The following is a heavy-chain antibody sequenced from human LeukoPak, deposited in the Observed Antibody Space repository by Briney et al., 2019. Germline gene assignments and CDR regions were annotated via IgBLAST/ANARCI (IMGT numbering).Heavy chain of an antibody. V-gene: IGHV3-23*01. CDR3: ARPRYGGNSGEFDS. D-gene: IGHD4-23*01. CDR1: RFIFSSYA. Sequence: PGGSLRLSCAASRFIFSSYAMSWVRQAPGKGLEWVSAVTGSGGTTYYADSVKGRFTISRDNAKNSLFPQMNSLRAEDTAVYYCARPRYGGNSGEFDSWGQGTLVTVSS. J-gene: IGHJ4*02. CDR2: VTGSGGTT.